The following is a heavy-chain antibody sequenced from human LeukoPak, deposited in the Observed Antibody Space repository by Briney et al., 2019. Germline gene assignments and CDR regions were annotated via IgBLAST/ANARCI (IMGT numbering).Heavy chain of an antibody. CDR3: ARDYYDSSGYYSGFDY. J-gene: IGHJ4*02. CDR2: IYHSGST. CDR1: GGSISSSNW. D-gene: IGHD3-22*01. V-gene: IGHV4-4*02. Sequence: PSETLSLTCAVSGGSISSSNWWSWVRQPPGKGLEWIGEIYHSGSTNYNPSLKSRVTISVDKSKNQFSLKLSSVTAADTAVYYCARDYYDSSGYYSGFDYWGQGTLVTVSS.